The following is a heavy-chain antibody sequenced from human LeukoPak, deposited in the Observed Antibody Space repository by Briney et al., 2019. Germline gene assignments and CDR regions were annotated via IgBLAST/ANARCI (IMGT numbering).Heavy chain of an antibody. D-gene: IGHD4-17*01. Sequence: QPGGSLRLSCAASGFTFSNYRMSWVRQAPGKGLEWVADIKRDESEQHYVDSVKGRFTISRDNAKNSLYLQMNSLRAEDTAVYYCARENGDYGMDVWGQGTTVTVSS. CDR1: GFTFSNYR. V-gene: IGHV3-7*01. CDR3: ARENGDYGMDV. J-gene: IGHJ6*02. CDR2: IKRDESEQ.